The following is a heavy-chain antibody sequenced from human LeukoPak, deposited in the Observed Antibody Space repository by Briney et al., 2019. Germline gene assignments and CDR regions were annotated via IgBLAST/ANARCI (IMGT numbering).Heavy chain of an antibody. Sequence: ASVKVSCKASGYTFTSYYMHWVRQAPGQGLEWMGIINPSGGSTSYAQKFQGRVTMTRDTSTSTVYMELSSLRSEDTAVYYCARDSGQQLVQASPDYWGQGTLVTVSS. CDR3: ARDSGQQLVQASPDY. D-gene: IGHD6-13*01. CDR1: GYTFTSYY. V-gene: IGHV1-46*01. J-gene: IGHJ4*02. CDR2: INPSGGST.